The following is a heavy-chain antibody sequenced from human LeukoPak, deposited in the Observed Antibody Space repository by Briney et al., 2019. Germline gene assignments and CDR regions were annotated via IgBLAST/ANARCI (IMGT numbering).Heavy chain of an antibody. CDR1: GGSISSYY. D-gene: IGHD2-15*01. V-gene: IGHV4-59*01. J-gene: IGHJ4*02. CDR2: IYYSGST. CDR3: ARGRLGYCSGGSCYTDWPFDY. Sequence: SETLSLTCTVSGGSISSYYWSWIRQPPGKGLEWIGYIYYSGSTNYNPSLESRVTISVDTSKNQFSLKLSSVTAADTAVYYCARGRLGYCSGGSCYTDWPFDYWGQGTLVTVSS.